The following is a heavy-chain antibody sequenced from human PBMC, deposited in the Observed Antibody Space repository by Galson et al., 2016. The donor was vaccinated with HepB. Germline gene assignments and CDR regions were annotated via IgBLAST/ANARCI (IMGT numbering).Heavy chain of an antibody. CDR1: GYTFSNYA. J-gene: IGHJ4*02. CDR3: ARGSVTSFPYFDY. CDR2: ITGGNDNT. D-gene: IGHD2-2*01. V-gene: IGHV1-3*01. Sequence: SVKVSCKASGYTFSNYAVHWVRQAPGQRLEWMGWITGGNDNTKYSQKLQGRVSITRDTPASTVSMELESLTSEDTAVYYCARGSVTSFPYFDYWGQGSLVTVSS.